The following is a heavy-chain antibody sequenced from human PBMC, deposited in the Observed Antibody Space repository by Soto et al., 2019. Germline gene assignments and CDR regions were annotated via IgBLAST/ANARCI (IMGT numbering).Heavy chain of an antibody. CDR3: ARWCHQLLFWGESERYYYYYMDV. D-gene: IGHD2-2*01. J-gene: IGHJ6*03. Sequence: ASVKVSCKASGYTFPSYGISWVRQAPGQGLEWMGWISAYNGNTNYAQKLQGRVTMTTDTSTSTAYMELRSLRSDDTAVYYCARWCHQLLFWGESERYYYYYMDVWGKGTTVTVSS. CDR1: GYTFPSYG. V-gene: IGHV1-18*01. CDR2: ISAYNGNT.